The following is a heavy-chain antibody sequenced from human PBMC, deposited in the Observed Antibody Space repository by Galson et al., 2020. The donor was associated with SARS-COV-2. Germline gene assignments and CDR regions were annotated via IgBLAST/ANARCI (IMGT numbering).Heavy chain of an antibody. CDR2: VDKNGAGT. CDR1: GFNFASYD. J-gene: IGHJ4*02. V-gene: IGHV3-23*01. Sequence: GGSLRLSCEASGFNFASYDMSWVRQAPGKGLEWVSSVDKNGAGTFCADSVKGRFTIIRDNAKNTLSLQMNSLRAEDSAIYYCAKDPGYSYGTLFDYWGQGTLVTVSS. D-gene: IGHD5-18*01. CDR3: AKDPGYSYGTLFDY.